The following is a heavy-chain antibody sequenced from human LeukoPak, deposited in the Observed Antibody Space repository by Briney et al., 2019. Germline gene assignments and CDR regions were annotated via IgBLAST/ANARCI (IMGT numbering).Heavy chain of an antibody. V-gene: IGHV3-23*01. J-gene: IGHJ4*02. CDR2: ISGSGGST. Sequence: GGSLRLSCAASGFIFSSYAMSWVRQAPGKGLEWVSGISGSGGSTYYADSVKGRFTMSRDNSKNSLYLQMNSLRAEDTAVYYCARDEGADYGDSLFDYWGQGTLVTVSS. CDR1: GFIFSSYA. D-gene: IGHD4-17*01. CDR3: ARDEGADYGDSLFDY.